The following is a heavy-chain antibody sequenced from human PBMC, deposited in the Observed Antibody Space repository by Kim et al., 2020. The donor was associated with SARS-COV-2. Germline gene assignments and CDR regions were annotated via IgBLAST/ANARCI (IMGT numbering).Heavy chain of an antibody. Sequence: GGSLRLSCAASGFTFSSYGMHWVRQTPGKGLEWVAVISYDGSTKYYTDSVKGRFTISRDNSKNTLNLQMNSLRAEDTAVYYCAKTQRSGWSYDKFDAFDIWGQGTMVTVSS. CDR1: GFTFSSYG. CDR2: ISYDGSTK. V-gene: IGHV3-30*18. D-gene: IGHD6-19*01. CDR3: AKTQRSGWSYDKFDAFDI. J-gene: IGHJ3*02.